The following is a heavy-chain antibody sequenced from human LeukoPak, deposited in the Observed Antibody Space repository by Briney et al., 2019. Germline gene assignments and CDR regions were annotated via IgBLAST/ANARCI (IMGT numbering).Heavy chain of an antibody. Sequence: ASVKVSCKASGYTFTGYYIHWVRQAPGQGLECVGWINPNSGGTNYAQKFQGRVTMTRDTSISTAYMEPSRLRSDDTAVYYCARGGSGSYFSWLDPWGQGTLVTVSS. CDR2: INPNSGGT. D-gene: IGHD3-10*01. J-gene: IGHJ5*02. CDR1: GYTFTGYY. CDR3: ARGGSGSYFSWLDP. V-gene: IGHV1-2*02.